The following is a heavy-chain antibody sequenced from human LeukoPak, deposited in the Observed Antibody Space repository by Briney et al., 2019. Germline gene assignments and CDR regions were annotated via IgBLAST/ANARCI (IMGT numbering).Heavy chain of an antibody. CDR1: GGSISNYD. CDR3: ARLSSSWYQDWYFDL. J-gene: IGHJ2*01. CDR2: IYTSGST. V-gene: IGHV4-4*07. Sequence: PSETLSLTCTVSGGSISNYDWSWIRQPAGKGLEWIGRIYTSGSTNYNPSLKSRVAMSEDTSKKQFPLKLSSVTAADTAVYYCARLSSSWYQDWYFDLWGRGTLVTVSS. D-gene: IGHD6-13*01.